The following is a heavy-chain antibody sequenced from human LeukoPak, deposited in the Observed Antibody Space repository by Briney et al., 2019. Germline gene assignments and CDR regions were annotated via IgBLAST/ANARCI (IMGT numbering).Heavy chain of an antibody. D-gene: IGHD3-22*01. CDR3: ARVMVGYYDSSGYYYFDY. J-gene: IGHJ4*02. V-gene: IGHV4-61*02. CDR1: GGSISSGSYY. Sequence: SETLSLTCTVSGGSISSGSYYWSWIRQPAGKGLEWIGRIYTSGSTNYNPSLKSRVTISVDTSKNQFSLKLSSVTAADTAVYYCARVMVGYYDSSGYYYFDYWGQGTPVTVSS. CDR2: IYTSGST.